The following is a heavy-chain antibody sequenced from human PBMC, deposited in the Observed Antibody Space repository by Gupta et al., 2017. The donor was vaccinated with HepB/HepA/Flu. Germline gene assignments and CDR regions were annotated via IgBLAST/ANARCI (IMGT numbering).Heavy chain of an antibody. J-gene: IGHJ1*01. CDR2: ISWNSGSI. CDR1: GFTFDDYA. CDR3: AKDSIPGLNVGNGYFQH. D-gene: IGHD7-27*01. Sequence: EVQLVESGGGLVQPGRSLRLSCAASGFTFDDYAMHWVRQAPGKGLEWVSGISWNSGSIGYADSVKGRFTISRDNAKNSLYLQMNSLRAEDTALYYCAKDSIPGLNVGNGYFQHWGQGTLVTVSS. V-gene: IGHV3-9*01.